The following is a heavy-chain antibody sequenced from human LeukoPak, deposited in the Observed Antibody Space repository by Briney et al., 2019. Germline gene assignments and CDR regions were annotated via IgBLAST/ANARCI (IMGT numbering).Heavy chain of an antibody. J-gene: IGHJ4*02. CDR1: GFTFSTYN. V-gene: IGHV3-21*01. D-gene: IGHD7-27*01. Sequence: GGSLRLSCAASGFTFSTYNMNWVRQAPGKGLEWVSSISSSSSCIYYADSVKGRFTISRDNAKNTLDLQMDSLRAEDTAVYYCGRDDWGSVDYWGQGTLVTVSS. CDR3: GRDDWGSVDY. CDR2: ISSSSSCI.